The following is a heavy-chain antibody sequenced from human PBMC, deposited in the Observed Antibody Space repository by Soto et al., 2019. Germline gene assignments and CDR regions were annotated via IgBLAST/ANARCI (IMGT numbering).Heavy chain of an antibody. CDR2: IYADGTT. J-gene: IGHJ4*02. Sequence: GGSLRLSCVVSGFSVSDNYMSWVRQAPGKGLDWVSVIYADGTTSYADSVKGRFTISRDNAKNTLYLQMNSLRAEDTAVYYCASGGSSLNFDSWGQGTLVTVSS. V-gene: IGHV3-53*01. CDR3: ASGGSSLNFDS. D-gene: IGHD6-6*01. CDR1: GFSVSDNY.